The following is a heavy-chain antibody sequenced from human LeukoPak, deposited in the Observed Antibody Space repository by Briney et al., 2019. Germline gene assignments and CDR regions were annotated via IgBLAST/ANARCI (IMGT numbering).Heavy chain of an antibody. D-gene: IGHD6-13*01. CDR3: AKPYSSSWYYPAGYYFDY. V-gene: IGHV3-30*18. Sequence: PGGSLRLSCAASGFTFSSYGMHWVRQAPGKGLERVAVISYDGSNKYYADSVKGRFTISRDNSKNTLYLQMNSLRAEDTAVYYCAKPYSSSWYYPAGYYFDYWGQGTLVTVSS. J-gene: IGHJ4*02. CDR2: ISYDGSNK. CDR1: GFTFSSYG.